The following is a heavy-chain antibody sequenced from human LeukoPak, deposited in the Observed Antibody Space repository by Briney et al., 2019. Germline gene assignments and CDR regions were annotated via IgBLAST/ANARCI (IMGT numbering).Heavy chain of an antibody. D-gene: IGHD3-10*01. CDR3: AKDHTARELKD. CDR2: IAYDGRYK. Sequence: WKPLRLACAASGFFLTTYDMHWVRQAPGKGLEWVAVIAYDGRYKYYADSVKGRFTISRDNSKNTVSLQMKSLRVEDTAVYYCAKDHTARELKDWGQGTLVTVSS. CDR1: GFFLTTYD. V-gene: IGHV3-30*18. J-gene: IGHJ4*02.